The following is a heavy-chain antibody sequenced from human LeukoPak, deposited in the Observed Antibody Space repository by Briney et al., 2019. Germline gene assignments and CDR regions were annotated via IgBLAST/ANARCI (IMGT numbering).Heavy chain of an antibody. V-gene: IGHV3-48*04. CDR1: GFTFSSYW. Sequence: GGSLRLSCAASGFTFSSYWMNWVRQAPGKGLEWVSYITSSGSTIYYADSVKGRFTISRHNAKNSLYLQMNSLRAEDTAVYYCTRVSWRGEIFWGQGTLVSVSS. CDR2: ITSSGSTI. CDR3: TRVSWRGEIF. D-gene: IGHD3-3*01. J-gene: IGHJ4*02.